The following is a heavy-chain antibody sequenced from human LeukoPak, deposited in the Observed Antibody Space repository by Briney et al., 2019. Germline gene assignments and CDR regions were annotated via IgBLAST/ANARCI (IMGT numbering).Heavy chain of an antibody. D-gene: IGHD2-2*01. CDR2: IKEDGNEE. CDR3: ARDRSRFYY. CDR1: GLTFSNYW. V-gene: IGHV3-7*01. J-gene: IGHJ4*02. Sequence: QSGGSLRLSCAASGLTFSNYWMSCVRQAPGKGPEWVANIKEDGNEEYYVDSVKGRFTISRDNAKKSLYLQMNSLRAEDTAVYYCARDRSRFYYWGQGTPVTVSS.